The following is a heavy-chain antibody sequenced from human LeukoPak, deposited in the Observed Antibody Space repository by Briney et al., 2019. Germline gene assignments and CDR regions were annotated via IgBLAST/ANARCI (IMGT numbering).Heavy chain of an antibody. D-gene: IGHD2-21*01. CDR1: GFTFSSNW. V-gene: IGHV3-7*04. Sequence: PGRSLRLSCAASGFTFSSNWMSWVRQAPGKGLEWVANIKEDGSEKYYVDSVKGRFTISRDNAKNSLYLQMNSLRAEDTAVYYCARIKVNSAYFDYWGQGTLVTVSP. J-gene: IGHJ4*02. CDR3: ARIKVNSAYFDY. CDR2: IKEDGSEK.